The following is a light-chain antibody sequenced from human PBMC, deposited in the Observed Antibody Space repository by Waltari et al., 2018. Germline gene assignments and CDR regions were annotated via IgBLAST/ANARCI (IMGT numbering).Light chain of an antibody. Sequence: EIVLMQSPATLSLSPGDRATLSCWASQSVSSGFLAWYQQKPGLEPRLLIYDTSTGASGVPDRFRGSGSGREFALSISRLEPEDFAVYYCQQYGDSPRTFGQGTKVEIK. CDR2: DTS. CDR1: QSVSSGF. CDR3: QQYGDSPRT. V-gene: IGKV3D-20*01. J-gene: IGKJ1*01.